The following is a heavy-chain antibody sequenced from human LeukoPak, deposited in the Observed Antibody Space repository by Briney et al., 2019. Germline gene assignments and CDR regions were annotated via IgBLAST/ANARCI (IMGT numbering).Heavy chain of an antibody. V-gene: IGHV4-34*01. CDR2: INHSGST. J-gene: IGHJ2*01. Sequence: SETLSLTCAVYGGSFSGYYWSWIRQTPGKWLEWIGEINHSGSTNYNPSLKNRVTISVDTSKNQFSLKLSSVTAADTAVYYCARARTRITMIVVVINGFDLWGRGTLVTVSS. D-gene: IGHD3-22*01. CDR3: ARARTRITMIVVVINGFDL. CDR1: GGSFSGYY.